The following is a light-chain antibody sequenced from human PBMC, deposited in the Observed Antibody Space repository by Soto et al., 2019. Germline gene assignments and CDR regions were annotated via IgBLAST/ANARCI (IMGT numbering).Light chain of an antibody. CDR3: HHYDSASYT. CDR2: GSS. V-gene: IGKV3-20*01. CDR1: QTIFSSS. J-gene: IGKJ2*01. Sequence: ELVLPQSPGTLSLSPGETVILSCMARQTIFSSSLAWYQQKPGQATRPLIYGSSTLASGIPARLRASGSGTDFTRTTSRLEPADLAVDYWHHYDSASYTFSQGTELEIK.